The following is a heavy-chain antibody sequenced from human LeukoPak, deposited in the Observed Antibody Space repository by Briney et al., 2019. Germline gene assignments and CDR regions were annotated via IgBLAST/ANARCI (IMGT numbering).Heavy chain of an antibody. CDR1: GFGFSDYY. V-gene: IGHV3-11*03. J-gene: IGHJ4*02. CDR3: ARLWGGSSGYYY. CDR2: ISSSSSWT. Sequence: PGGSLRLSCAASGFGFSDYYMNWIRQAPGKGLEWVPYISSSSSWTNYADSVKGRFTISRDNAKNSLYLQMSSLRAEDTAVYYCARLWGGSSGYYYWGQGTLVTVSS. D-gene: IGHD3-22*01.